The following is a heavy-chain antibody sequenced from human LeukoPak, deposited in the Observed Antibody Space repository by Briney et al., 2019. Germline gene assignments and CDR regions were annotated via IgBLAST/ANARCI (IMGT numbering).Heavy chain of an antibody. J-gene: IGHJ6*02. Sequence: GGSLRLSCAASGFTFSSDTMHWVRQAPGKGLEYVSGISSNGGRRYYANSVKGRFTISRDSSKNTLYLQMGRLRADDMAVYYCARGGSYYGDYYYYGMDVWGQGTTITVSS. CDR2: ISSNGGRR. D-gene: IGHD3-10*01. V-gene: IGHV3-64*01. CDR1: GFTFSSDT. CDR3: ARGGSYYGDYYYYGMDV.